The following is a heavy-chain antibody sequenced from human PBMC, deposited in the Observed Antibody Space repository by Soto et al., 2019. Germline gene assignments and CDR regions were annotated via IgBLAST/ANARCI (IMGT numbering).Heavy chain of an antibody. D-gene: IGHD3-3*01. V-gene: IGHV3-48*03. J-gene: IGHJ6*02. CDR2: ISSSGSTI. CDR3: ASPIFGVVRYGMDV. Sequence: LRLSCAASGFTFSSYEMNWVRQAPGKGLEWVSYISSSGSTIYYADSVKGRFTISRDNAKNSLYLQMNSLRAEDTAVYYCASPIFGVVRYGMDVWGQGTTVTVSS. CDR1: GFTFSSYE.